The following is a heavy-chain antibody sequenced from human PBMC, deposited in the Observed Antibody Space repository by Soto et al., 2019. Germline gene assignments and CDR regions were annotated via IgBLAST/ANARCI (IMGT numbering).Heavy chain of an antibody. D-gene: IGHD3-3*01. CDR2: ISSSSSYI. Sequence: RGSLRLSCASSGFTFSSYSMNWVRQAPGKGLEWVSSISSSSSYIYYADSVKGRFTISRDNAKNSLYLQMNSLRAEDTAVYYCARAVYDFWSGYSDYWGQGTLVTVSS. CDR3: ARAVYDFWSGYSDY. V-gene: IGHV3-21*01. CDR1: GFTFSSYS. J-gene: IGHJ4*02.